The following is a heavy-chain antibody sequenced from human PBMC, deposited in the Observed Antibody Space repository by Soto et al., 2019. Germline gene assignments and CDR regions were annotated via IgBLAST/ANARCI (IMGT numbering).Heavy chain of an antibody. D-gene: IGHD3-9*01. V-gene: IGHV3-15*07. CDR2: IKSKTDGGTT. J-gene: IGHJ4*02. Sequence: PGGSLRLSCAASGFTSSNAWMNWVRQAPGKGLEWVGRIKSKTDGGTTDYAAHVKGRFTISRDDSKNTLYLQMNSLKTEDTAVYYCTTAGLRYFDWLFPGDYWGQGTLVTVSS. CDR3: TTAGLRYFDWLFPGDY. CDR1: GFTSSNAW.